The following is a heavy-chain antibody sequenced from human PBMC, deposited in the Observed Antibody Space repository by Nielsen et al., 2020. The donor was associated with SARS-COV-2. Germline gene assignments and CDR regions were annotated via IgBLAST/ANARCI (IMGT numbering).Heavy chain of an antibody. V-gene: IGHV3-23*01. CDR1: GFTFSSYA. CDR2: ISGSGGST. J-gene: IGHJ6*02. CDR3: AKDKCDVVVVAATPCWAGMDV. Sequence: GGSLRLSCAASGFTFSSYAMSWVRQAPGKGLEWVSAISGSGGSTYYADSVKGRFTISRDNSKNTLYLQMNSLRAEDTAVYYCAKDKCDVVVVAATPCWAGMDVWGQGTTVTVSS. D-gene: IGHD2-15*01.